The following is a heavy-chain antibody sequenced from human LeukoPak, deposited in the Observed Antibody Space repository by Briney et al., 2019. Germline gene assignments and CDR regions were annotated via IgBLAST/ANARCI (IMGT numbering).Heavy chain of an antibody. J-gene: IGHJ4*02. Sequence: GGPLRLSCAASGYALRDYWVYWVRRATGRGLVWVTRTRSDAGVRTYAETARGRFTRQRDSAKNTFYLQINIRRPEDTAVYYGATALRDWTLWGKGPRVPVS. CDR1: GYALRDYW. D-gene: IGHD3/OR15-3a*01. V-gene: IGHV3-74*01. CDR3: ATALRDWTL. CDR2: TRSDAGVR.